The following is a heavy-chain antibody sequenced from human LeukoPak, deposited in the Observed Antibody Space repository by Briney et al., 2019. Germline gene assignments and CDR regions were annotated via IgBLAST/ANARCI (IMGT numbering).Heavy chain of an antibody. CDR3: ARASGYFIGP. D-gene: IGHD3-3*01. CDR1: GGSISSYY. J-gene: IGHJ5*02. Sequence: SETLSLTCTVSGGSISSYYWSWIRQPPGKGLEWIGYIYYSGSTYYNPSLKSRVTISVDTSKNQFSLKLSSVTAADTAVYYCARASGYFIGPWGQGTLVTVSS. CDR2: IYYSGST. V-gene: IGHV4-59*06.